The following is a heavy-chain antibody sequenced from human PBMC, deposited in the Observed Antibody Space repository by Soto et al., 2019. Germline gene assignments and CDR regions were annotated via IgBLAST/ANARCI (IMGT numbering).Heavy chain of an antibody. CDR2: IYYSGST. CDR1: GGSISSSSYY. CDR3: ARRDTTSYYYYGMDV. V-gene: IGHV4-39*01. Sequence: QLQLQESGPGLVKPSETLSLTCTVSGGSISSSSYYWGWIRQPPGKGLEWIGSIYYSGSTYYNPSLKSRVPISVDTSKNQFSLKLSSVTAADTAVYYCARRDTTSYYYYGMDVWGQGTTVTVSS. D-gene: IGHD1-26*01. J-gene: IGHJ6*02.